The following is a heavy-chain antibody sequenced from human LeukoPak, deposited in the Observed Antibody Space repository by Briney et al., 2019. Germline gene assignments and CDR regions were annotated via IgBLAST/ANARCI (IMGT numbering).Heavy chain of an antibody. D-gene: IGHD6-13*01. CDR2: IYYSGST. V-gene: IGHV4-59*04. CDR3: ARLAAAAGRGDYYFDY. CDR1: GGSISGHY. J-gene: IGHJ4*02. Sequence: PSETLSLTCTVSGGSISGHYWNWIRQPPGKGLEWIGNIYYSGSTYYNPSLKSRVTISVDTSKNQFSLKLSSVTAADTAVYYCARLAAAAGRGDYYFDYWGQGTLVTVSS.